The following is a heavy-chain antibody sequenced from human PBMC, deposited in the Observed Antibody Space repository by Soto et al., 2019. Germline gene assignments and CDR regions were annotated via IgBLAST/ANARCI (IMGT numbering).Heavy chain of an antibody. V-gene: IGHV3-33*01. CDR3: ARALGHSSGLYDLSEYGMDV. J-gene: IGHJ6*02. CDR2: IWYDESNK. Sequence: GGSLRLSCAASGFTFSSYGMHWVRQALGKGLEWVAVIWYDESNKYYADSVKGRFTISRDNSKNTLYLQMNSLRAEDTAVYYCARALGHSSGLYDLSEYGMDVWGQGTTVTVSS. D-gene: IGHD6-19*01. CDR1: GFTFSSYG.